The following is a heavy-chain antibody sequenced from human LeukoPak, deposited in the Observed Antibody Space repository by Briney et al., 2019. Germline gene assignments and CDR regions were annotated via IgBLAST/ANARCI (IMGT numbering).Heavy chain of an antibody. D-gene: IGHD3-16*01. CDR1: EFTFRSYA. J-gene: IGHJ5*02. V-gene: IGHV3-23*01. CDR3: AKDRWAGITTNWFDP. Sequence: GGFLRLSCAASEFTFRSYAMSWVRQAPGKGLEWVSAISGSGDSTYYADSVRGRFTISRDNSKNTLYLQMNSLRAEDTAVYYCAKDRWAGITTNWFDPWGQGTLVTVSS. CDR2: ISGSGDST.